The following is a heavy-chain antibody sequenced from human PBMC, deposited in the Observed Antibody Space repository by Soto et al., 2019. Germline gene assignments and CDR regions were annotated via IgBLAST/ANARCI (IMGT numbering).Heavy chain of an antibody. Sequence: QVQLVESGGGVVRPGRSLRLSCTASGLTFNTFAMHWVRQAPGKGLEWVALISYDGDNTYYADSVKGRFTISRDNSKDTLYLQMNSLRPDDTAVYYCTKGMGSAWYTYYRYCMDVWGQGTTVTVSS. J-gene: IGHJ6*02. CDR3: TKGMGSAWYTYYRYCMDV. V-gene: IGHV3-30-3*01. CDR1: GLTFNTFA. CDR2: ISYDGDNT. D-gene: IGHD6-13*01.